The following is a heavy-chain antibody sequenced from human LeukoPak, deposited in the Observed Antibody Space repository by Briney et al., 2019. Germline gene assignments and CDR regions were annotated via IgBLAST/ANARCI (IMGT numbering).Heavy chain of an antibody. CDR2: IYYSGST. J-gene: IGHJ2*01. D-gene: IGHD2-2*01. CDR3: ARVMEHPDIVVVPAARGPWYFDL. CDR1: GGSISSSSYY. Sequence: SETLSLTCTVSGGSISSSSYYWGWIRQPPGKGLEWIGSIYYSGSTYYNPSLKSRVTISVDTSKNQFSLKLSSVTAADTAVYYCARVMEHPDIVVVPAARGPWYFDLWGRGTLFTVSS. V-gene: IGHV4-39*07.